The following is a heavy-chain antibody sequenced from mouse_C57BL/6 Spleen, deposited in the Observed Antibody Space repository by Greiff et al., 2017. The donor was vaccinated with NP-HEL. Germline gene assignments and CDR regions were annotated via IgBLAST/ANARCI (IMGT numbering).Heavy chain of an antibody. V-gene: IGHV1-26*01. D-gene: IGHD2-4*01. J-gene: IGHJ3*01. Sequence: EVQLQQSGPELVKPGASVKISCKASGYTFTDYYMNWVKQSHGKSLEWIGDINPNNGGTSYNQKFKGKATLTVDKSSSTAYMELRSLTSEDSAVYYCAYYDSFAYWGQGTLVTVSA. CDR1: GYTFTDYY. CDR3: AYYDSFAY. CDR2: INPNNGGT.